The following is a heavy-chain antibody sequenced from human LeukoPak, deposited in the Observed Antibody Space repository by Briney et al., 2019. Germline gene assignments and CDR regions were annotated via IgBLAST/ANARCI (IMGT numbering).Heavy chain of an antibody. D-gene: IGHD5-18*01. V-gene: IGHV4-39*07. J-gene: IGHJ3*02. CDR2: IYYSGST. Sequence: PSETLSLTCTVSGGSISSSSYYWGWIRQPPGKGLEWIGSIYYSGSTYYNPSLKSRVTISVDTSENQFSLKLSSVTAADTAVYYCARAKRIQLWLKLSFDIWGQGTMVTVSS. CDR1: GGSISSSSYY. CDR3: ARAKRIQLWLKLSFDI.